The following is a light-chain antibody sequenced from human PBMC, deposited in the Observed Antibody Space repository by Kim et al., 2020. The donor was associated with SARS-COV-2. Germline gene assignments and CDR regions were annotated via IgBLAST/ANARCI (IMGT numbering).Light chain of an antibody. CDR1: QSVSGSY. J-gene: IGKJ5*01. Sequence: EIVLTQSPGTLSLSPGERATLSCRASQSVSGSYLAWFQQKPGQAPRLLIYGVSSRSTGTPDRFSGSGSGTDFTLTISRLEPDDFAVYYCQQYGRAPDTFGQGTRREIK. CDR2: GVS. CDR3: QQYGRAPDT. V-gene: IGKV3-20*01.